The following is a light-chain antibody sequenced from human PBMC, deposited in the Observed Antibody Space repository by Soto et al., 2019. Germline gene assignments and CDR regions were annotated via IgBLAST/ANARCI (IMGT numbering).Light chain of an antibody. CDR3: PQRRDWPQT. Sequence: EIVLTQSPATLSLSTGERATLSCRASQSVSRYLAWYQQKPGQAPRPLIYDASNRATGIPARFSGSGSGTDFTLTISSLEPEDFAVHYCPQRRDWPQTFGQGTKLEIK. V-gene: IGKV3-11*01. CDR1: QSVSRY. J-gene: IGKJ2*01. CDR2: DAS.